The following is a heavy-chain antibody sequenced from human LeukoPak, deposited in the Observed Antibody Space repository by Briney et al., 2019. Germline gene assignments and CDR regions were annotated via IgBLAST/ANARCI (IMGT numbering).Heavy chain of an antibody. CDR3: ARERQDTVIHSGAFDI. J-gene: IGHJ3*02. CDR1: GFTFSNYF. D-gene: IGHD2-21*02. Sequence: PRGSLRLSCAASGFTFSNYFMHWVRQAPGKGLEWVADIASDGSHTFYVESVKGRFTISRDNSKNTLYLQMNSLRAEDTAVYFCARERQDTVIHSGAFDIWGQGTMVTVSS. V-gene: IGHV3-30*04. CDR2: IASDGSHT.